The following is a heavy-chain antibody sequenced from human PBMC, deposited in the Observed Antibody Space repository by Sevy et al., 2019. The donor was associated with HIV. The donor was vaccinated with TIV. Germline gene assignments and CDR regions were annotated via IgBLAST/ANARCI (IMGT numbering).Heavy chain of an antibody. CDR1: GGTFSSYG. D-gene: IGHD2-2*01. CDR2: IIPIFGTA. Sequence: ASVKVSCKASGGTFSSYGISWVRQAPGQGLEWMGGIIPIFGTANYAQKFQGRVTITADESTSTAYMELSSLRSEDTAVYYCARAIPRYCSSTSCYADYYYYGMDVWGQGTTVTVSS. CDR3: ARAIPRYCSSTSCYADYYYYGMDV. V-gene: IGHV1-69*13. J-gene: IGHJ6*02.